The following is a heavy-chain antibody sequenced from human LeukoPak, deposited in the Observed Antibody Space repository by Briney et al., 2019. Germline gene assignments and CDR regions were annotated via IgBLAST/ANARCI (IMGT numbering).Heavy chain of an antibody. CDR2: IYAGDSDT. CDR3: ARHPVPGIAAAGTRFYFDY. Sequence: GEPLKISCKGSGSSFTSYWIAWVRQMPGKGLEWMGIIYAGDSDTRYSPSFQGQVTISADKSISTAYLQWSSLKASDTAMYYCARHPVPGIAAAGTRFYFDYWGQGTLVTVSS. V-gene: IGHV5-51*01. J-gene: IGHJ4*02. D-gene: IGHD6-13*01. CDR1: GSSFTSYW.